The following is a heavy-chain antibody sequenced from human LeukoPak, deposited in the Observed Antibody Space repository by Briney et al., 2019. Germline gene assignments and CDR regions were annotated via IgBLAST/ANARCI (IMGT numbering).Heavy chain of an antibody. D-gene: IGHD3-22*01. Sequence: GGSLRLSCAASGFTFSRYWMSWVRQAPGKGLEWVANIKPDGSEKYHVDPVKGRFTISRDNDENSLYLRMNSLRAEDTAIYYCARTYFYDSSGDRDCWGQGTLVTVSS. CDR2: IKPDGSEK. CDR1: GFTFSRYW. CDR3: ARTYFYDSSGDRDC. V-gene: IGHV3-7*05. J-gene: IGHJ4*02.